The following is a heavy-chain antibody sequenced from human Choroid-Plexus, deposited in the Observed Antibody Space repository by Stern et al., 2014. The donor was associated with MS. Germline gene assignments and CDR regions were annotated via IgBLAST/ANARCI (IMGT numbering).Heavy chain of an antibody. D-gene: IGHD3-3*01. CDR1: GYIFTGYY. CDR3: ARDQRGITIFGVVTDYYYLGMDV. J-gene: IGHJ6*02. CDR2: INPNTGGT. Sequence: QVQLVESGAEVKKPGASVKVSCKASGYIFTGYYIHWVRQAPGQGLEWMAWINPNTGGTKYAQKVKGRVTRSRDTAISTADVELSSLTSDETAVYYCARDQRGITIFGVVTDYYYLGMDVWGQGTTVTVSS. V-gene: IGHV1-2*02.